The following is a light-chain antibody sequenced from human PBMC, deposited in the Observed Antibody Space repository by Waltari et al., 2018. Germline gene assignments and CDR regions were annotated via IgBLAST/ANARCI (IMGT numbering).Light chain of an antibody. Sequence: EIVLTQSPDTLSLSPGERATLSCRASQSVSSNYIAWYQQKPGQAPRLLIYGASTRATGIPDRFSGSGSGTDFTLTISRLEPEDFAVYYCQQYGSSPRTFGQGTKLEIK. CDR3: QQYGSSPRT. CDR2: GAS. CDR1: QSVSSNY. V-gene: IGKV3-20*01. J-gene: IGKJ2*02.